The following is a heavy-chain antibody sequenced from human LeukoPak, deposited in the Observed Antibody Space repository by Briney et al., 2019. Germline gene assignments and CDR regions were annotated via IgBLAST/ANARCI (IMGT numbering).Heavy chain of an antibody. D-gene: IGHD6-19*01. Sequence: PSETLSLTCAVYGGSFSGYYWSWIRQPPGKGLEWIGEINHSGSTHYNPSLKSRVTISVDTSKNQFSLKVSSVTAADTAVYYCARGITEWLVKGSFDYRGQGTLVTVSS. CDR3: ARGITEWLVKGSFDY. J-gene: IGHJ4*02. CDR1: GGSFSGYY. V-gene: IGHV4-34*01. CDR2: INHSGST.